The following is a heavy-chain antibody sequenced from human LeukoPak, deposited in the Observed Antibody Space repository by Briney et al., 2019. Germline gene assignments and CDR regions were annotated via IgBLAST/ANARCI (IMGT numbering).Heavy chain of an antibody. Sequence: GGSLRLSCAASGFTFSSYSMNWVRQAPGKGLEWVSSISSSSSYIYYADSVKGRFTISRDNAKNSLYLQMNSLRAEDTAVYYCAREGSSSWYLVGYYFDYWGQGTLVTVSS. CDR2: ISSSSSYI. CDR1: GFTFSSYS. J-gene: IGHJ4*02. V-gene: IGHV3-21*01. D-gene: IGHD6-13*01. CDR3: AREGSSSWYLVGYYFDY.